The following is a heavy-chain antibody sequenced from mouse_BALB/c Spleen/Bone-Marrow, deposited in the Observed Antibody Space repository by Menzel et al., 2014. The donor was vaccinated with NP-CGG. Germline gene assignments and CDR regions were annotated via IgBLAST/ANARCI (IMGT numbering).Heavy chain of an antibody. V-gene: IGHV1S56*01. J-gene: IGHJ2*01. D-gene: IGHD4-1*01. CDR1: GYTFTSYY. CDR3: AREANWNFDY. Sequence: QVHVKQSGPELVKPGASVRISCKASGYTFTSYYIHWVKQKPGQGLEWIGWIYPGNLNTKYNEKFKGKATLTADKSSSTAYMQLSSLTSEDSAVYFCAREANWNFDYWGRGTTLTVSS. CDR2: IYPGNLNT.